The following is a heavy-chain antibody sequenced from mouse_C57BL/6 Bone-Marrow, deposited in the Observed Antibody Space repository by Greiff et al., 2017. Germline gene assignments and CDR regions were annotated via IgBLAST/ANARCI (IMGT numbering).Heavy chain of an antibody. CDR2: ILPSIGRT. J-gene: IGHJ1*03. CDR3: ARRGEIYYDSGYWWYFDV. CDR1: DSEVFPIAY. D-gene: IGHD1-1*01. V-gene: IGHV15-2*01. Sequence: VKLQQSGSELRSPGSSVKLSCKDFDSEVFPIAYMSWVRQKPGHGFEWIGGILPSIGRTIYGEKFEDNATLDADTLSNTSYLELNRQTSEDSANYCCARRGEIYYDSGYWWYFDVWGTGTTVTVSS.